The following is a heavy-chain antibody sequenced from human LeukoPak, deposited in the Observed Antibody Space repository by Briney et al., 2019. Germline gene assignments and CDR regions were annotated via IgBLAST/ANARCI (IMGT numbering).Heavy chain of an antibody. CDR3: AKLGIAAAGILDY. V-gene: IGHV3-48*03. Sequence: GGSLRLSCAASGFTFSSYEMNWVRQAPGKGLEWISYISSSGSTIHYADSVKGRFTISRDNAKNSLYLQMNSPRAEDTAVYYCAKLGIAAAGILDYWGQGTLVTVSS. CDR2: ISSSGSTI. J-gene: IGHJ4*02. D-gene: IGHD6-13*01. CDR1: GFTFSSYE.